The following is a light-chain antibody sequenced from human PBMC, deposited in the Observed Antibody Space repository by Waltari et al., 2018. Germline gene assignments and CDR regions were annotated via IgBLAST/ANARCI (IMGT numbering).Light chain of an antibody. J-gene: IGLJ2*01. CDR2: SNK. Sequence: QSVLTQSPSTSGTPGQTVTIFCSGSGSNIGARTVNWYQQRPGTAPKLLIYSNKPRPSGVPDRFSGSKSGSSASLAISRLQSEDEADYYCAAWDDTLNGVLFGGGTKLTVL. CDR1: GSNIGART. V-gene: IGLV1-44*01. CDR3: AAWDDTLNGVL.